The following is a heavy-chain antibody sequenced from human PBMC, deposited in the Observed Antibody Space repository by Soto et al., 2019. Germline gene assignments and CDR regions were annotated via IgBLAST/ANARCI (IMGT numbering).Heavy chain of an antibody. V-gene: IGHV3-23*01. J-gene: IGHJ1*01. Sequence: GGSLRLSCAASGFTFSSYAMSWVRQAPGKGLEWVSAISGSGSSTYYADSVKGRFTISRDNSKNALYLQMNSLRAEDTAVYYCAKDLYSSSWGYFQHWGQGTLVTVSS. CDR2: ISGSGSST. CDR3: AKDLYSSSWGYFQH. CDR1: GFTFSSYA. D-gene: IGHD6-13*01.